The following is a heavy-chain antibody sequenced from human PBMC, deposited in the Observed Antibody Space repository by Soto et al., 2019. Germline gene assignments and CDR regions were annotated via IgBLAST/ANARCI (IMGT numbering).Heavy chain of an antibody. J-gene: IGHJ6*02. Sequence: QVQLVESGGGVVQPGRSLRLSCAASGFTFSSYGMHWVRQAPGKGLEWVAVISYDGSNKYYADSVKGRFTISRDNSKNTLYLQMNSLRAEDTAVYYCARDLGLWFGELDVWGQGTTVTVSS. CDR1: GFTFSSYG. CDR3: ARDLGLWFGELDV. D-gene: IGHD3-10*01. V-gene: IGHV3-30*03. CDR2: ISYDGSNK.